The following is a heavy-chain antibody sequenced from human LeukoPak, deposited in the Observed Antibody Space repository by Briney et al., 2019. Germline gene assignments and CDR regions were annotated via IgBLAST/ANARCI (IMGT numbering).Heavy chain of an antibody. D-gene: IGHD6-19*01. V-gene: IGHV1-46*01. J-gene: IGHJ3*02. CDR3: ARVKVAGTRDVFDI. Sequence: GASVKVSCTASGYIFTGYCMHWVRQAPGQGLEWMGIVNPSGGTTSNAQKFAGRVPMNRDKSPSTVYMELTSLRSEDTAVYSCARVKVAGTRDVFDIWGQGTMVTVSS. CDR2: VNPSGGTT. CDR1: GYIFTGYC.